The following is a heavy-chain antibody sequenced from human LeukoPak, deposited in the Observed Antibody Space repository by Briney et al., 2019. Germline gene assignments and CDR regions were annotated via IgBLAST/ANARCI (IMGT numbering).Heavy chain of an antibody. CDR1: GGSLSGYY. V-gene: IGHV4-34*01. CDR3: ARQGSGSSYYYYALPY. CDR2: INHSGNT. Sequence: SETLSLTCAVYGGSLSGYYWSWIRQPPGKGLEWIGEINHSGNTNYNPSLKSRVTMSVDTPKNHFYLALISVTAADTAVYYCARQGSGSSYYYYALPYWGQGTLVTVSS. D-gene: IGHD1-26*01. J-gene: IGHJ4*02.